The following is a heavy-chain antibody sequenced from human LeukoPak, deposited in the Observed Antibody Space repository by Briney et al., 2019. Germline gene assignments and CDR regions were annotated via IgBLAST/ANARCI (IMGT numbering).Heavy chain of an antibody. CDR3: ARRRVVDY. CDR1: GFTLRNYW. D-gene: IGHD2-15*01. CDR2: IKEDGSVK. V-gene: IGHV3-7*01. Sequence: PGGSLRLSCAASGFTLRNYWMAWVRRAPGKGLEWVANIKEDGSVKQYVESVRGRFTISRDNAKNSLYLQMDSLRAEDTAVYYCARRRVVDYWGQGTLVTVSS. J-gene: IGHJ4*02.